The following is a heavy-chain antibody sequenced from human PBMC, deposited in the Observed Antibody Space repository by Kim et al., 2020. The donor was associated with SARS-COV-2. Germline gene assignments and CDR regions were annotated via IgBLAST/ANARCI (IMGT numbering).Heavy chain of an antibody. Sequence: SVKVSCKASGGTFSSYAISWVRQAPGQGLEWMGGIIPIFGTANYAQKFQGRVTITADESTSTAYMELSSLRSEDTAVYYCARVIYCGGDCYPKEGWFDPWGQGTLVTVSS. CDR2: IIPIFGTA. CDR1: GGTFSSYA. D-gene: IGHD2-21*02. CDR3: ARVIYCGGDCYPKEGWFDP. V-gene: IGHV1-69*13. J-gene: IGHJ5*02.